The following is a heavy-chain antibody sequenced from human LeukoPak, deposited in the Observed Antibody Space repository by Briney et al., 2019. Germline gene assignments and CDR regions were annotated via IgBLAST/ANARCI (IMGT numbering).Heavy chain of an antibody. J-gene: IGHJ4*02. Sequence: PSQTLSLTCTVSGGSISRGGYYWSWIRQHPGKSPEWIGCIYYSGSTYYNPSLKSRVTISVDTSKNQFSLKLSSVTAADTAVYYCAREDSSWYTDYWGQGTLVTVSS. CDR1: GGSISRGGYY. CDR2: IYYSGST. V-gene: IGHV4-31*03. CDR3: AREDSSWYTDY. D-gene: IGHD6-13*01.